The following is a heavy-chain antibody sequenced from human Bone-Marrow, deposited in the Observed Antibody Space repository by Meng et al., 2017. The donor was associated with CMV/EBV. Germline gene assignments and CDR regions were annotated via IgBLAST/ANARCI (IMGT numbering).Heavy chain of an antibody. CDR3: ARDNAVGATTGFDP. CDR1: GGSISSSSYY. V-gene: IGHV4-39*07. CDR2: IYYSGST. J-gene: IGHJ5*02. Sequence: SETLSLTCTVSGGSISSSSYYWGWIRQPPGKGLEWIGSIYYSGSTYYNPFLKSRVTISVDTSKNQFSLKLSSVTAADTAVYYCARDNAVGATTGFDPWGQGTLVTFSS. D-gene: IGHD1-26*01.